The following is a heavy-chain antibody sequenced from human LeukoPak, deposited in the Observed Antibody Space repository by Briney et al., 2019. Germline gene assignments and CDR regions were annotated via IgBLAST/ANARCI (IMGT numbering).Heavy chain of an antibody. CDR3: ARETAVGATNY. CDR2: ISSSSSYI. D-gene: IGHD1-26*01. Sequence: GGSLRLSCAASGFTSSSYSMNWVRQDPGKGLEWVSSISSSSSYIYYADSVKGRFTISRDNAKNSLYLQMNSLRAEDTAVYYCARETAVGATNYWGQGTLVTVSS. V-gene: IGHV3-21*01. J-gene: IGHJ4*02. CDR1: GFTSSSYS.